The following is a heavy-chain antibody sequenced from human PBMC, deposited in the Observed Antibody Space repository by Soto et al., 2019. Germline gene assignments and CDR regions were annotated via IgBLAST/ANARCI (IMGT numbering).Heavy chain of an antibody. V-gene: IGHV3-66*01. D-gene: IGHD2-2*01. J-gene: IGHJ4*02. Sequence: EVQLVESGGGLVQPGGSLRLSCAASGFTVSTNHVNWVRQAPGKGLEWVSVIRSGGDTFYADSVKGRFTISRDNSKNTLYLHMNSLRAEDTAMYYCAKGIVVGVSAADYWGQGTLVTVSS. CDR3: AKGIVVGVSAADY. CDR1: GFTVSTNH. CDR2: IRSGGDT.